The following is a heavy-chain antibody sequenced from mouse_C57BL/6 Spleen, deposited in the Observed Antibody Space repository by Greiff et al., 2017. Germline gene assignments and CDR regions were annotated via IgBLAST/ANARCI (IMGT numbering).Heavy chain of an antibody. CDR1: GYTFTDYY. J-gene: IGHJ4*01. CDR2: INPNNGGT. Sequence: EVQLQQSGPELVKPGASVKISCKASGYTFTDYYMNWVKQSHGKSLEWIGDINPNNGGTSYNQKFKGKATLTVDKSSSTAYMELRSLTSEDSAVYYCARLFTVSLAMDDWGQGTSVTVSS. D-gene: IGHD1-1*01. V-gene: IGHV1-26*01. CDR3: ARLFTVSLAMDD.